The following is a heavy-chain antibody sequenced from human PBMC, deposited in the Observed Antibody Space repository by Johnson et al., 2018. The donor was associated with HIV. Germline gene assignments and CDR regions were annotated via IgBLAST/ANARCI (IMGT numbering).Heavy chain of an antibody. V-gene: IGHV3-49*04. CDR3: TRDSPVSSGWYLSAFDI. CDR2: IRSKAYGGTT. D-gene: IGHD6-19*01. Sequence: VQLVESGGGLVQPGRSLRLSCTDAGFTFGDYAMSWVRQAPGKGLEWVGFIRSKAYGGTTEYAAYVKGRLNISRDDSKSIAYLQMNSLKTEDTAVYYCTRDSPVSSGWYLSAFDIWGQGTMVTVSS. J-gene: IGHJ3*02. CDR1: GFTFGDYA.